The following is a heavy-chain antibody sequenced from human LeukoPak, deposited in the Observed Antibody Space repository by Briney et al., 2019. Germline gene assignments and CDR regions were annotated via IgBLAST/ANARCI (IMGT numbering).Heavy chain of an antibody. CDR1: GGSISSSNW. J-gene: IGHJ3*02. D-gene: IGHD1-26*01. V-gene: IGHV4-4*02. CDR3: AREIPKWELLLDAFDI. CDR2: IYHSGST. Sequence: SETLSLTCAVSGGSISSSNWWSWVRQPPGKGLEWIGEIYHSGSTNYNPSLKSRVTISVDKSKNQFSLKLSSVTAADTAVYYCAREIPKWELLLDAFDIWGQGTMVTVSS.